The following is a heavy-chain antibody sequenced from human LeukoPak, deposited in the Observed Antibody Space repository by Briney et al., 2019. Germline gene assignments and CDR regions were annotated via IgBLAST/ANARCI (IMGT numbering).Heavy chain of an antibody. Sequence: SETLSLTCTVSGGSIKNYYWSWIRQPAGKGLEWIGRITYSGCTKYNPSLKSRVTMSVDTSNNQFSLKLSSVTAADTAIYFCVRGVSSTNYYFFYMDVWGKGTTVTISS. V-gene: IGHV4-4*07. CDR2: ITYSGCT. D-gene: IGHD2-8*01. CDR3: VRGVSSTNYYFFYMDV. J-gene: IGHJ6*03. CDR1: GGSIKNYY.